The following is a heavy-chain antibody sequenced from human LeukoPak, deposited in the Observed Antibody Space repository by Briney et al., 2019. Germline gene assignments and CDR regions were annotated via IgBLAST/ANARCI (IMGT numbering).Heavy chain of an antibody. D-gene: IGHD3-10*01. CDR1: GGSISSYY. CDR2: IYYSGST. V-gene: IGHV4-59*01. Sequence: SETLSLTCTVPGGSISSYYWSWIRQPPGKGLEWIGYIYYSGSTNYNPSLKSRVTISVDTSKNQFSLKLSSVTAADTAVYYCARGYYYGSGSYYKDPFQHWGQGTLVTVSS. CDR3: ARGYYYGSGSYYKDPFQH. J-gene: IGHJ1*01.